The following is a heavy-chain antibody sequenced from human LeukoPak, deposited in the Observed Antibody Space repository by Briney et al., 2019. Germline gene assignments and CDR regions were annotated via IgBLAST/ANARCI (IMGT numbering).Heavy chain of an antibody. CDR1: GASINSNYW. CDR3: ARHYDFWSGYNY. D-gene: IGHD3-3*01. Sequence: RASETLSLTCAVSGASINSNYWWSWVRQSPGQGLEWIGEISHTGSAHYNPSLESRVTILRDKSKNQFSLMLRSVTTADTAVYYCARHYDFWSGYNYWGQGTLVTVAS. J-gene: IGHJ4*02. V-gene: IGHV4-4*02. CDR2: ISHTGSA.